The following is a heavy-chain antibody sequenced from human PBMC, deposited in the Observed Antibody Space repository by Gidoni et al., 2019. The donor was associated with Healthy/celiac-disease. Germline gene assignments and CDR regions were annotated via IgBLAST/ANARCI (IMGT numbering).Heavy chain of an antibody. V-gene: IGHV1-69*04. CDR3: ARSGLGASWYSSGWLDY. D-gene: IGHD6-19*01. CDR2: IIPMLGIA. CDR1: GGTFSSYA. J-gene: IGHJ4*02. Sequence: VQLVQSGAEVKKPGSSVKVPCKASGGTFSSYAICWVRQAPGQGLECMGRIIPMLGIANNAQKYQGRVKITADKSTSTADMEMSSLRSEDTAVYYCARSGLGASWYSSGWLDYWGQGTMVTVSS.